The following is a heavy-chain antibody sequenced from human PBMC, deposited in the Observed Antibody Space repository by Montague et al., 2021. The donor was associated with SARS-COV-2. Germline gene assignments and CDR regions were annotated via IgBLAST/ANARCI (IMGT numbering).Heavy chain of an antibody. CDR3: ARHHPVGGVRP. D-gene: IGHD2-8*02. CDR2: IYYNGST. J-gene: IGHJ5*02. CDR1: GGSISSYY. V-gene: IGHV4-59*08. Sequence: SETLSLTCTVSGGSISSYYWSWIRQPQGKGMELKGYIYYNGSTNYNPSLKSQGTITVETSKNQFSLKLNSVTAADTATYYCARHHPVGGVRPWGQGTLVTVSS.